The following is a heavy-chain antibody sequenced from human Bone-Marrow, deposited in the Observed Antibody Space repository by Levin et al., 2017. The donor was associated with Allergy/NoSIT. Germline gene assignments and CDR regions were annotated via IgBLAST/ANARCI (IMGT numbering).Heavy chain of an antibody. Sequence: PGGSLRLSCAAFGFAINNNYLSWVRQAPGKGLEWVSVIYTGGLTYYADSVKGRFTISRDTSKSTLFLQMNSLRVDDTAIYYCARDPILARTYYFDSWGQGTLVTVSS. CDR2: IYTGGLT. CDR3: ARDPILARTYYFDS. V-gene: IGHV3-53*01. D-gene: IGHD6-6*01. J-gene: IGHJ4*02. CDR1: GFAINNNY.